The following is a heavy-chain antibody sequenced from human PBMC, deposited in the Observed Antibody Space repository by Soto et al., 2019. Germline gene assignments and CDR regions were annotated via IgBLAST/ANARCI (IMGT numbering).Heavy chain of an antibody. J-gene: IGHJ6*02. CDR3: ARDPPYYYYGMDV. CDR1: GFTFSSYG. V-gene: IGHV3-33*01. CDR2: IWYDGSNK. Sequence: GGSLRLSCAASGFTFSSYGMHWVRQAPGKGLEWVAVIWYDGSNKYYADSVKGRFTISRDNSKNTLYLQMNSLRAEDTAVYYCARDPPYYYYGMDVWGQGTTVTVSS.